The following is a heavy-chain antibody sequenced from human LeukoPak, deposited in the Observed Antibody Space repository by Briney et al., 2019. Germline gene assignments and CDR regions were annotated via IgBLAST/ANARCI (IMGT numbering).Heavy chain of an antibody. V-gene: IGHV3-21*01. Sequence: GGSLRLSCAAPGFTFSSYSMNWVRQAPGKGLEWVSSISSGSSYIYYADSVMGRFTISRDNAKNSLYLQMNSLRAEDTAVYYCARGIVAAGNIDFWGQGTLVTVSS. J-gene: IGHJ4*02. CDR2: ISSGSSYI. CDR1: GFTFSSYS. D-gene: IGHD6-13*01. CDR3: ARGIVAAGNIDF.